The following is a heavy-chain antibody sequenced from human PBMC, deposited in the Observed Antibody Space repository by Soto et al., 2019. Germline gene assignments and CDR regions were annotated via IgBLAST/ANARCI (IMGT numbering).Heavy chain of an antibody. D-gene: IGHD6-13*01. CDR3: ARDRSSSSRRWFDP. CDR1: RGTFSSYA. V-gene: IGHV1-69*13. CDR2: IIPIFGTA. Sequence: VASVKASCKASRGTFSSYAISWVRQAPGQGLEWMGGIIPIFGTANYAQKFQGRVTITADESTSTAYMELSSLRSEDTAVYYCARDRSSSSRRWFDPWGQGTLVTVSS. J-gene: IGHJ5*02.